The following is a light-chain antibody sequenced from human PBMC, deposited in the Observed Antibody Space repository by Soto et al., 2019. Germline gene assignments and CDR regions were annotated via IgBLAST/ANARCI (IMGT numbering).Light chain of an antibody. Sequence: EVVMTQSPATLSVSPGEKATLSCRASQRVSSNLAWYQQKPGQAPRLLIYGASTRASGIPARFSGSGSGTEFTLTISSLQSEDSAVYYCHQYNHWLTFGGGTKVEIK. CDR3: HQYNHWLT. V-gene: IGKV3-15*01. CDR2: GAS. CDR1: QRVSSN. J-gene: IGKJ4*01.